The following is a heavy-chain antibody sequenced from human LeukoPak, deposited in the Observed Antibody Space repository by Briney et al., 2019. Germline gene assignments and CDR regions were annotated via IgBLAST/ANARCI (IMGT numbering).Heavy chain of an antibody. V-gene: IGHV4-4*07. D-gene: IGHD6-19*01. CDR1: GGSISSYY. CDR2: IYTSGST. J-gene: IGHJ6*02. CDR3: ARALNSSGWPYYYYYGMDV. Sequence: SETLSLTCTVSGGSISSYYWSWIRQPAGKGLEWIGRIYTSGSTNYNPSLKSRVTMSVDTSKNQFSLKLSSVTAADTAVYYCARALNSSGWPYYYYYGMDVWGQGTTVTVSS.